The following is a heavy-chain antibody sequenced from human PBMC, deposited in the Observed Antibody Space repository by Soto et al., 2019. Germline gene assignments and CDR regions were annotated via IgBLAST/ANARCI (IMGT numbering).Heavy chain of an antibody. CDR1: GFTLSSYS. J-gene: IGHJ4*02. V-gene: IGHV3-21*01. Sequence: PGGSLRLSCAASGFTLSSYSMSWVRQAPGKGLEWVSSISSSSSYIYYADSVKGRFTISRDNAKNSLYLQMNSLRAEDTAVYYCARDSTGRFDYWGQGTLVTVSS. CDR3: ARDSTGRFDY. CDR2: ISSSSSYI.